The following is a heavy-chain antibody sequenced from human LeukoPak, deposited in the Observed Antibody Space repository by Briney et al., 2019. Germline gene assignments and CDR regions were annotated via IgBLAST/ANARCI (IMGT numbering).Heavy chain of an antibody. D-gene: IGHD6-13*01. J-gene: IGHJ6*03. CDR2: ISGSGGST. Sequence: GGSLRLSCAASGFTFSSYAMSWVRQAPGKGLEWVSAISGSGGSTYYADSVKGRFTISRDNSKNTLYLQMNSLKTEDTAVYYCTTDLGGSWYYYYMDVWGKGTTVTISS. CDR3: TTDLGGSWYYYYMDV. V-gene: IGHV3-23*01. CDR1: GFTFSSYA.